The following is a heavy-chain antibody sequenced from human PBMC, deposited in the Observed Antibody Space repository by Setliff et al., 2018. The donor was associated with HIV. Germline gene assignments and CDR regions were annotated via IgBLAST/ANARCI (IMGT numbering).Heavy chain of an antibody. CDR1: GFTFSGSP. D-gene: IGHD4-17*01. CDR2: ISGSGGRT. CDR3: AKDRGDYDPRRYDA. Sequence: GESLKISCGASGFTFSGSPMHWVRQASGKGLEWVGRISGSGGRTYYADSVRGRFTISRDNSKDTLYLQMHSLRAEDTAIYFCAKDRGDYDPRRYDAWGQGSLVTVSS. J-gene: IGHJ5*02. V-gene: IGHV3-23*01.